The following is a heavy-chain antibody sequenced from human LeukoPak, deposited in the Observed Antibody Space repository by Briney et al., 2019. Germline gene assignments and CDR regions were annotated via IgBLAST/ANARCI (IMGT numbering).Heavy chain of an antibody. J-gene: IGHJ5*02. CDR3: ARDRRGYCSSTSCANWFDP. CDR2: IYYSGSS. CDR1: GGYISSGGYY. D-gene: IGHD2-2*01. Sequence: PSQTLSLTCTVSGGYISSGGYYWSWIRQHPGKGLEWIGYIYYSGSSYYNPSLKSRVTISVDTSKNQFSLKLSSVTAADTAVYYCARDRRGYCSSTSCANWFDPWGQGTLVTVSS. V-gene: IGHV4-31*03.